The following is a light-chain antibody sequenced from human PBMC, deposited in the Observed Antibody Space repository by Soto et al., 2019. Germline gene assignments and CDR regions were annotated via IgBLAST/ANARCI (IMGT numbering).Light chain of an antibody. CDR2: GNN. Sequence: QSVLTQPPSVSGAPGQRVTISCTGSSSDIGAGYDVHWYQQLPGTAPKVLIYGNNNRPSGVPGRFSGSKSGTSASLAITGLQAEDEADYYCQSYDSSLSAYVFGTGTKLTVL. J-gene: IGLJ1*01. CDR1: SSDIGAGYD. V-gene: IGLV1-40*01. CDR3: QSYDSSLSAYV.